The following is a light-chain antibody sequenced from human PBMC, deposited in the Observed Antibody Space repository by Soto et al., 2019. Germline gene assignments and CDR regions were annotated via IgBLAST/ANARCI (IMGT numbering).Light chain of an antibody. J-gene: IGLJ3*02. CDR3: CSYAGTTWV. Sequence: QSALTQPASVSGSPGQSITISCTGTSSDVGSYNLVSWYQQHPGKAPKLMIYEGSKRPSGVSNRFSGSKSGNTASLTISGLQAEDEAYYYCCSYAGTTWVFCGGTKVTVL. CDR1: SSDVGSYNL. CDR2: EGS. V-gene: IGLV2-23*01.